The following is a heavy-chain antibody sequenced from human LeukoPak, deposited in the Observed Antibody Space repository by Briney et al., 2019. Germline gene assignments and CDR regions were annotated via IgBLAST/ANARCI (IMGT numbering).Heavy chain of an antibody. CDR1: GYRFISYW. D-gene: IGHD5-12*01. Sequence: GESLKISCKGSGYRFISYWIGWARQMPGKGLEWMRIIYPGDSDTRYSPSFQGQVTISADKSISTAYLKWSSLKASDTAMYYCARHRGGYDDLIRHNWFDPWGQGTLVTV. CDR3: ARHRGGYDDLIRHNWFDP. V-gene: IGHV5-51*01. J-gene: IGHJ5*02. CDR2: IYPGDSDT.